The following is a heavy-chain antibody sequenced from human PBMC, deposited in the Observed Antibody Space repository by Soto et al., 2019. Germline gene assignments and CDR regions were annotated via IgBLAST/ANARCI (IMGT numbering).Heavy chain of an antibody. CDR3: ARLQFGEGFDY. J-gene: IGHJ4*02. CDR2: ILHTGGT. D-gene: IGHD3-10*01. CDR1: GDSFSNFY. Sequence: PSETLSLTCTVSGDSFSNFYWSWIRQPPGKGLEWIGYILHTGGTQYNPSLKSRVSMSVDKSKNQFSLHLTSVTAADTAVYYCARLQFGEGFDYWGQGALVTVSS. V-gene: IGHV4-59*12.